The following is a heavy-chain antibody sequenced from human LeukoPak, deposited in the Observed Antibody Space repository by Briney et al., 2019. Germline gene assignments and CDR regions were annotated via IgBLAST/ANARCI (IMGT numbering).Heavy chain of an antibody. CDR2: ISISSSHI. J-gene: IGHJ4*02. CDR1: GFTFSSYS. CDR3: ARDRPYSGSHLFDW. Sequence: GGSLRLSCAASGFTFSSYSMNWVRQAPGKGLEWVSYISISSSHIYYADSVKGRFTISRDNAKNSLYLQMNSLRDEDTAVYYCARDRPYSGSHLFDWWGQGTLVTVSS. V-gene: IGHV3-48*02. D-gene: IGHD1-26*01.